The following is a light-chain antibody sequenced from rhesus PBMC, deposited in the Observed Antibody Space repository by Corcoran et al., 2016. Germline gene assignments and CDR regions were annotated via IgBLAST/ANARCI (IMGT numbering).Light chain of an antibody. CDR3: QKYSSSPPT. J-gene: IGKJ1*01. CDR1: QSVSSY. V-gene: IGKV3-53*02. Sequence: QVILTQSPATLSLSPGERATLSCRASQSVSSYLAWYQQKPVQTPKLLIYGVSSKATGITDRVSGSGYGTECTLTISSVEPEDFAVYYCQKYSSSPPTFGQGTKGEIK. CDR2: GVS.